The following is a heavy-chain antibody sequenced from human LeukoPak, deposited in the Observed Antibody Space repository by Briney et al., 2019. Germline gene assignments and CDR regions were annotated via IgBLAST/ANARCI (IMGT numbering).Heavy chain of an antibody. CDR1: GFTFTTYW. CDR3: ARDVYSGSYYFDY. CDR2: ISYDGSNK. J-gene: IGHJ4*02. V-gene: IGHV3-30-3*01. D-gene: IGHD1-26*01. Sequence: GGSLRLSCAASGFTFTTYWMHWVRQAPGKGLEWVAVISYDGSNKYYADSVKGRFTISRDNSKNTLYLQMNSLRAEDTAVYYCARDVYSGSYYFDYWGQGTLVTVSS.